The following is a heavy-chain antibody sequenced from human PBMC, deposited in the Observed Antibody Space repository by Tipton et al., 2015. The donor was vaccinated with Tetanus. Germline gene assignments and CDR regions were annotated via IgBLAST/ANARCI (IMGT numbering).Heavy chain of an antibody. J-gene: IGHJ6*02. D-gene: IGHD1-26*01. CDR2: VYSSGST. CDR3: ARDFRERSGTYYPYYYTMDV. Sequence: TLSLTCTVSGGSLNTFYWNWIRQPAGKGLEWIGRVYSSGSTNYNPSLKSRVTMSIDASKNQFSLELTPVTAADTAVYYCARDFRERSGTYYPYYYTMDVWGQGTTATVSS. V-gene: IGHV4-4*07. CDR1: GGSLNTFY.